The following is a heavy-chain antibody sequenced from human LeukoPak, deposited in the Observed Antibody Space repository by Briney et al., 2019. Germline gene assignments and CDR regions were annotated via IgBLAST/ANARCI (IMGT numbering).Heavy chain of an antibody. D-gene: IGHD1-26*01. J-gene: IGHJ6*03. Sequence: PGGSLRLSCAASGFTFSNYWMSWVRQAPGKGLEWVANIKQDGSDKYYVDSVTGRFTISRDNAKNSLYLQMNSLRAEDTAVYYCARGYSGRTYGESYYMDVWGKGTTVTVSS. CDR2: IKQDGSDK. CDR1: GFTFSNYW. CDR3: ARGYSGRTYGESYYMDV. V-gene: IGHV3-7*01.